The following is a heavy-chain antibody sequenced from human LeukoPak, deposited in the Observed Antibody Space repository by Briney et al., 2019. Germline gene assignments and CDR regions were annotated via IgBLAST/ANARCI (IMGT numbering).Heavy chain of an antibody. CDR3: ARVIDAFDI. J-gene: IGHJ3*02. V-gene: IGHV3-23*01. Sequence: GGSLRLSCAASGFTFSSYAMSWVRQAPGKGLEWVSGISGSGGSTYYADSVKGRFTISRDNAKNSLYLQMNSLRAEDTAVYYCARVIDAFDIWGQGTMVTVSS. CDR1: GFTFSSYA. CDR2: ISGSGGST.